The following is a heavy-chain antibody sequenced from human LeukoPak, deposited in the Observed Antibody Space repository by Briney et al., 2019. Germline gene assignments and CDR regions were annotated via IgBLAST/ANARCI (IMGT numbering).Heavy chain of an antibody. Sequence: SVKVSCKASGGTFSSYAISWVRQAPGQGLEWMGGIIPIFGTANYAQKFQGRVTITADESTSTAYMELSSLRSEDTAVYYCARRWELLFQDAFDIWGQGTMVTVSS. V-gene: IGHV1-69*13. D-gene: IGHD1-26*01. CDR3: ARRWELLFQDAFDI. CDR2: IIPIFGTA. CDR1: GGTFSSYA. J-gene: IGHJ3*02.